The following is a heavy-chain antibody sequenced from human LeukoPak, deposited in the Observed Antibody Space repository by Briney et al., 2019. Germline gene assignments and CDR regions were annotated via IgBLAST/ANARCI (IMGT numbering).Heavy chain of an antibody. CDR1: EFSFSTYW. D-gene: IGHD3-10*01. V-gene: IGHV3-74*01. J-gene: IGHJ4*02. CDR3: ARGSGLEFGESQGGY. CDR2: ISSDGSLT. Sequence: QTGGSLRLSCAASEFSFSTYWMHWVRQAPGKGLMWVSRISSDGSLTKYADSVKGPFTISRDNAKNTVYLQMNSLRAEDTAVYYCARGSGLEFGESQGGYWGQGTLVTVSS.